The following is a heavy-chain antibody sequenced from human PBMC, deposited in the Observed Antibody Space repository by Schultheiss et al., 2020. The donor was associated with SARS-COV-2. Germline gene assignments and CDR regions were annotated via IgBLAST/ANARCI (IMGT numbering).Heavy chain of an antibody. V-gene: IGHV3-23*01. CDR1: GFTFTSYA. CDR2: ISYSSDTT. J-gene: IGHJ4*02. D-gene: IGHD3-3*01. Sequence: GGSLRLSCAASGFTFTSYAMSWVRQAPGKGLEWVSTISYSSDTTYYADSVQGRFTISRDNSKNTLYLQMNSLTAEDTAVYYCAKIAFYDFWSGYSPYFDYWGQGTLVTVSS. CDR3: AKIAFYDFWSGYSPYFDY.